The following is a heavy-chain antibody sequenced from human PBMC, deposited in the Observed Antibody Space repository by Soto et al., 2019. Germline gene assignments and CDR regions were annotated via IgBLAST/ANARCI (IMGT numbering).Heavy chain of an antibody. Sequence: ASVKVSCKASGYTFTSYYMHWVRQAPGQGLEWMGIINPSGGSTSYAQKFQGRVTMTRDTSTSTVYMELSSLRSEDTAVYYCARDLGYYDSSGNNWFDPWGQGTLVTVSS. V-gene: IGHV1-46*01. D-gene: IGHD3-22*01. CDR1: GYTFTSYY. CDR2: INPSGGST. CDR3: ARDLGYYDSSGNNWFDP. J-gene: IGHJ5*02.